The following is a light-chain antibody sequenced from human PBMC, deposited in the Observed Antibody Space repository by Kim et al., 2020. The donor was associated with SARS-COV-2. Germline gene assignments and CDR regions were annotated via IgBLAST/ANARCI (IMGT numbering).Light chain of an antibody. CDR3: QVWDSSSEHYV. J-gene: IGLJ1*01. CDR1: NIGNKN. CDR2: NDK. V-gene: IGLV3-21*04. Sequence: SYELTQPPSVSVAPGKTASITCGGNNIGNKNVHWYQQKPGQAPVVVIYNDKDRPSGIPERISGSNSGNTATLTINRVEAGDEAGYYCQVWDSSSEHYVFGTGTKVTVL.